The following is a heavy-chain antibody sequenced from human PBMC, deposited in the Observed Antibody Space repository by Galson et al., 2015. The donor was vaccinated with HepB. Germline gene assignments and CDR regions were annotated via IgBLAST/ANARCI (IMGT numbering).Heavy chain of an antibody. Sequence: SLRLSCAASGFTFSSYGMHWVRQAPGKGLQWVAFIRSDESQKFYGDSVKGRFTTSRDNFKNTLYLQLKSLTAEDTAVYYCAKDRSGFYASGSSDYWGQGTVVTVSS. CDR1: GFTFSSYG. CDR2: IRSDESQK. CDR3: AKDRSGFYASGSSDY. V-gene: IGHV3-30*02. D-gene: IGHD3-10*01. J-gene: IGHJ4*02.